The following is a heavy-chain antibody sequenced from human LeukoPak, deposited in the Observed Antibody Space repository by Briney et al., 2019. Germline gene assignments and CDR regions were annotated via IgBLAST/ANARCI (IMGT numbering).Heavy chain of an antibody. D-gene: IGHD5-12*01. V-gene: IGHV3-23*01. J-gene: IGHJ6*03. Sequence: PGGSLRLSCAASGFTFGIYAMSWVRQAPGKGLEWVSAISGSGGSTYYADSVKGRFTISRDNSKNTLYLQMNSLRAEDTAVYYCAKAGEWLRLRDYYYYYMDVWGKGTTVTVSS. CDR3: AKAGEWLRLRDYYYYYMDV. CDR2: ISGSGGST. CDR1: GFTFGIYA.